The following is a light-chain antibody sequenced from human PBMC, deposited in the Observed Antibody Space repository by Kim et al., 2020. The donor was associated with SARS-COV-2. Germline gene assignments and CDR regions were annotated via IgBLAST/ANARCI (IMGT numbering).Light chain of an antibody. Sequence: DIQMTQFPSSLSASVGDRVTITCRASQSISRTLNWYQQKPGKAPKLLIYRASSLQSGVPSRFSGSGSGTDFTLTISSLEIEDFATYYCQNSDTHRTFGQGTKVDIK. CDR2: RAS. CDR3: QNSDTHRT. CDR1: QSISRT. V-gene: IGKV1-39*01. J-gene: IGKJ1*01.